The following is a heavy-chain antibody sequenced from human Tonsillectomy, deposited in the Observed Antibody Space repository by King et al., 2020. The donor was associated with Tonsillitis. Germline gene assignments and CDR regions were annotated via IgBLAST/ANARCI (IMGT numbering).Heavy chain of an antibody. CDR2: IRYDGSNK. CDR1: GFTCSTYG. D-gene: IGHD3-22*01. Sequence: VQLVESGGGVVQPGGPLRLSCAASGFTCSTYGMHWVRQAPGKGLEWVAFIRYDGSNKYYADSVKGRFTISRDNSKNTLFLQMTSLRAEDTAVYYCAKEGDNDSSGALDYWGQGTLVTVSS. V-gene: IGHV3-30*02. CDR3: AKEGDNDSSGALDY. J-gene: IGHJ4*02.